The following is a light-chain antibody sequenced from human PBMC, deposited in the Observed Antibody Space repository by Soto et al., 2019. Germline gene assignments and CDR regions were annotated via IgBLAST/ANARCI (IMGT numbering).Light chain of an antibody. CDR2: GAS. V-gene: IGKV3-15*01. CDR1: QSVSSN. CDR3: QQYNNWPLLT. J-gene: IGKJ4*01. Sequence: EIVMTQSPATLSVSPGERATLSCRASQSVSSNLAWYQQKPGQAPRLLIYGASTRATGIPARFSGSGSATALTLPISSLQSEDFAVYYCQQYNNWPLLTFGGGTQVEIK.